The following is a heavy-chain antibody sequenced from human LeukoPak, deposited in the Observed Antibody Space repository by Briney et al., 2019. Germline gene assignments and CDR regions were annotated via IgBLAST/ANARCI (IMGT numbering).Heavy chain of an antibody. CDR1: GFTFSTYW. V-gene: IGHV3-74*01. CDR2: VSAGGSST. J-gene: IGHJ5*02. CDR3: ARGPISSNPGT. D-gene: IGHD2-2*01. Sequence: GGPLRLSCAASGFTFSTYWMHWVRQAPGKGLVWVSRVSAGGSSTTYADSVKGRFTISRDNAKNTLYLQMNSLRAEDTAIYYCARGPISSNPGTWGQGTLVTVSS.